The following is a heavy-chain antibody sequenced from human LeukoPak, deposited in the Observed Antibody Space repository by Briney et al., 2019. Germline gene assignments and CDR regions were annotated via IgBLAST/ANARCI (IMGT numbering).Heavy chain of an antibody. D-gene: IGHD3-16*02. CDR2: INHSGST. CDR3: ARRRDYVWGSYRYSLDY. V-gene: IGHV4-38-2*02. Sequence: SETLSLTCTVSGYSISSGYYWGWIRPPPGKGLEWIGEINHSGSTNYNPSLKSRVTISVDTSKNQFSLKLSSVTAADTAVYYCARRRDYVWGSYRYSLDYWGQGTLVTVSS. CDR1: GYSISSGYY. J-gene: IGHJ4*02.